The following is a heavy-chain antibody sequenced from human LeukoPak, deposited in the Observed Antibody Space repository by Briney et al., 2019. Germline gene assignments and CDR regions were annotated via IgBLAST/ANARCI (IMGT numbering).Heavy chain of an antibody. CDR3: ARHDGSNFGFDY. CDR1: GGSISSGGYS. D-gene: IGHD3-22*01. V-gene: IGHV4-30-2*01. J-gene: IGHJ4*02. CDR2: IYHSGST. Sequence: PSQTLSLTCAVSGGSISSGGYSWSWIRQPPGKGLEWIGYIYHSGSTYYNPSLKSRVTTSVDRSKNQFSLKLSSVTAADTAVYYCARHDGSNFGFDYWGQGTLVTVSS.